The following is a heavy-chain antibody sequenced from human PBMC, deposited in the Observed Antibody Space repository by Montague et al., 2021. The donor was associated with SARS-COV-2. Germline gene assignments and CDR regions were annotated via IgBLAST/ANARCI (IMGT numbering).Heavy chain of an antibody. CDR1: GGSISSSSYY. J-gene: IGHJ5*02. CDR3: ARPLNLYYYGSVSYSSWFDP. CDR2: IYYSGST. V-gene: IGHV4-39*01. D-gene: IGHD3-10*01. Sequence: SETLSLTCTVSGGSISSSSYYWGWIRQPPGKGLEWIGSIYYSGSTYYNPSLKSRVTISVDTSKNQFSLKLSSVTAADTAVYYCARPLNLYYYGSVSYSSWFDPWGQGTLVTVSS.